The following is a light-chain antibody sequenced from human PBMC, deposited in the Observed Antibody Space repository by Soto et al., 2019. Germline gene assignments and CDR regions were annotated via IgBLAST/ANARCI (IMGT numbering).Light chain of an antibody. J-gene: IGKJ5*01. CDR1: QSVSSS. CDR3: HLRGNGLT. CDR2: DAS. V-gene: IGKV3-11*01. Sequence: EIVLTQSPATLSLSPGDTATLSCGASQSVSSSLAWYQQKPGQAPRLLIYDASNRATGIPARFSGSGSGTDFTLTISSLEPEDFAVYYCHLRGNGLTFGQGTRLEIK.